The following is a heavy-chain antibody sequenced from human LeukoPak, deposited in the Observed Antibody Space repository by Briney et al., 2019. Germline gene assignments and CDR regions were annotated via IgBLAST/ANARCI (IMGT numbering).Heavy chain of an antibody. CDR2: ISYDGSNK. Sequence: PGGSLRLSCAASGFTLSSYGMHWVRQAPAKGLEWVAVISYDGSNKYYADSVKGRFTISRDNSKNTLYLQMNSLRAEDTAVYYCAKDYCSSTSCPYYYYGMDVWGQGTTVTVSS. D-gene: IGHD2-2*01. CDR1: GFTLSSYG. V-gene: IGHV3-30*18. J-gene: IGHJ6*02. CDR3: AKDYCSSTSCPYYYYGMDV.